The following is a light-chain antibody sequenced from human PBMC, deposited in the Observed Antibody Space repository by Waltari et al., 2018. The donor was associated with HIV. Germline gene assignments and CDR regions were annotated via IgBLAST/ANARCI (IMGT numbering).Light chain of an antibody. CDR3: SSYTSSSTPHVV. CDR1: SSDGGGYNY. J-gene: IGLJ2*01. V-gene: IGLV2-14*01. CDR2: EVS. Sequence: QSALTQPASVSGSPGQSITISCTGTSSDGGGYNYVSWYQQHPGKAPKTMIYEVSKRPSGVSNRFSGSKSGNTASLTISGLQAEDEADYYCSSYTSSSTPHVVFGGGTKLTVL.